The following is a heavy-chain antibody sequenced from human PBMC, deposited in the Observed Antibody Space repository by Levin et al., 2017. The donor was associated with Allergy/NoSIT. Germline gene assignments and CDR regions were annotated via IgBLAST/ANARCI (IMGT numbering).Heavy chain of an antibody. D-gene: IGHD3-10*01. CDR3: ARGVRYYGSGYPLIYYYYGMDV. V-gene: IGHV4-34*01. Sequence: SETLSLTCAVYGGSFSGYYWSWIRQPPGKGLEWIGEINHSGSTNYNPSLKSRVTISVDTSKNQFSLKLSSVTAADTAVYYCARGVRYYGSGYPLIYYYYGMDVWGQGTTVTVSS. CDR1: GGSFSGYY. CDR2: INHSGST. J-gene: IGHJ6*02.